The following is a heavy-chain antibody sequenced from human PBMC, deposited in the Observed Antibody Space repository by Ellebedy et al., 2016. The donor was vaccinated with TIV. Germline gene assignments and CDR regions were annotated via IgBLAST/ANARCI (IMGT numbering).Heavy chain of an antibody. Sequence: GESLKISCAASGLTSSNHILAWVRQAPEKGLEWVSTISLIDGSLYYADSVKGRFTISTDSSKTSIYLQMSSLTVEDTALYYCAREGYTSGWCGAFDIWGQGTTVVVSA. V-gene: IGHV3-23*01. D-gene: IGHD6-19*01. CDR1: GLTSSNHI. CDR2: ISLIDGSL. CDR3: AREGYTSGWCGAFDI. J-gene: IGHJ3*02.